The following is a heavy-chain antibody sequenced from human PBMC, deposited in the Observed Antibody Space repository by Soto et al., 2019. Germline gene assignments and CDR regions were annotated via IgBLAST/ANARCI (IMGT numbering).Heavy chain of an antibody. CDR1: RGSISSGTNY. CDR2: IYYSGST. D-gene: IGHD2-8*01. V-gene: IGHV4-39*01. CDR3: ERHEAGWSFDS. Sequence: PSETLSLTCTVSRGSISSGTNYWAWIRQPPGKGLEWIANIYYSGSTFYNPSLKSRVTISLDTSKNQFSLKLRSVTAADTAVYYCERHEAGWSFDSWGQGTLVTVSS. J-gene: IGHJ4*02.